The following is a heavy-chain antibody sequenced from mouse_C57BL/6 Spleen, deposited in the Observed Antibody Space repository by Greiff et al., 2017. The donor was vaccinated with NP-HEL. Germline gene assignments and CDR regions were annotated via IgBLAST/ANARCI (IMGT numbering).Heavy chain of an antibody. V-gene: IGHV1-82*01. CDR2: IYPGDGDT. J-gene: IGHJ2*01. CDR3: ARSSSGYVFDY. Sequence: VQLQQSGPELVKPGASVKISCKASGYAFSSSWMNWVKRRPGKGLEWIGRIYPGDGDTNYDGKFKGKATLTADKSSSTAYMQLSSLTSEDSAVYFCARSSSGYVFDYWGQGTTLTVSS. D-gene: IGHD3-2*02. CDR1: GYAFSSSW.